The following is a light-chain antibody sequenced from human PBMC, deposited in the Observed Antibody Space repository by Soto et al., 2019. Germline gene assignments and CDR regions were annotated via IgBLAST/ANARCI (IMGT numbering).Light chain of an antibody. V-gene: IGKV1-12*01. CDR1: QGISNW. J-gene: IGKJ4*01. CDR3: QQTTTFFPLT. Sequence: DIQMTQSPSSVSASVGDRVTITCRASQGISNWLAWYQQQPGKAPKLLMYGASSLQSGVPSRFSGGSCATHYTLLISSLQPEDFATYYYQQTTTFFPLTFGGGTKVEI. CDR2: GAS.